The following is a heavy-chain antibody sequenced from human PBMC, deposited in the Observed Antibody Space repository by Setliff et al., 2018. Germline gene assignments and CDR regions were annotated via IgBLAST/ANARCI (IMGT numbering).Heavy chain of an antibody. Sequence: SETLSLTCTVYGGSFSDYYWGWIRQSPGKRPEWIAEINQSGSTNYNPSLNSRVSVSVDTPTNQFSLKVFSVTAADTAVYYCRFWSSYYKNDYWAQGTLVAVSS. CDR1: GGSFSDYY. V-gene: IGHV4-34*01. CDR2: INQSGST. CDR3: RFWSSYYKNDY. J-gene: IGHJ4*02. D-gene: IGHD3-3*01.